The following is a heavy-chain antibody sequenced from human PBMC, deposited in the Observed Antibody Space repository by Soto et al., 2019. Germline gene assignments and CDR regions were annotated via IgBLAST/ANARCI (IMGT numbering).Heavy chain of an antibody. V-gene: IGHV4-39*01. CDR1: GGSITGAYYY. D-gene: IGHD3-10*01. Sequence: SETLSLTCTVSGGSITGAYYYWGWIRQSPGKGLEYIGSIHYSGRTYYNPSLQGRVTVSVDTSKNQFSLRLVSVTAADTAVYYCARHGSGTYYPLDYWGQRTLVIVSS. J-gene: IGHJ4*02. CDR3: ARHGSGTYYPLDY. CDR2: IHYSGRT.